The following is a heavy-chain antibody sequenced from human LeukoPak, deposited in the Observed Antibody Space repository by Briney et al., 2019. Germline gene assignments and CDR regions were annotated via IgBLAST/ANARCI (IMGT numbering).Heavy chain of an antibody. V-gene: IGHV4-59*08. D-gene: IGHD3-10*01. CDR3: ARHLWFGELLRYYYYGMDV. CDR2: IYYSGST. J-gene: IGHJ6*02. Sequence: KSSETLSLTCTVSGGSISSYYWSWIRQPPGKGLEWIGYIYYSGSTNYNPSLKSRVTISVDTSKNQFSLKLISVTAADTAVYYCARHLWFGELLRYYYYGMDVWGQGTTVTVSS. CDR1: GGSISSYY.